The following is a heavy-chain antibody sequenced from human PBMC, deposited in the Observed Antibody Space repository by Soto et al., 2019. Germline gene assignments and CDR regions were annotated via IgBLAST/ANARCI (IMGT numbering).Heavy chain of an antibody. V-gene: IGHV1-18*01. Sequence: QVQLVQSGAEVKKPGASVKVSCKASGYTFTSYGISWVRQAPGQGLEWMGWISAYNGNTNYAQKLQGRVTMTTDTSTSTSYMELSRLRSDDTAVYYCARHHGYYYGSGSSHNCFDPWGQGTLVTVSS. J-gene: IGHJ5*02. D-gene: IGHD3-10*01. CDR1: GYTFTSYG. CDR2: ISAYNGNT. CDR3: ARHHGYYYGSGSSHNCFDP.